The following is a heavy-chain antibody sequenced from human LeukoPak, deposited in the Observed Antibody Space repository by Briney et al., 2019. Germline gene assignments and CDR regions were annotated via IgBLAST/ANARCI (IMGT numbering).Heavy chain of an antibody. Sequence: GGSLRLSCAASGFTFDDYAMHWVRQAPGKGLEWVSLISWDGGSTYYADSVKGRFTISRDNSKNSLYLQMNSLRAEDTALYYCAEGQRGSDYYGSGTLIDYWGQGTLVTVSS. J-gene: IGHJ4*02. V-gene: IGHV3-43D*03. CDR1: GFTFDDYA. CDR2: ISWDGGST. D-gene: IGHD3-10*01. CDR3: AEGQRGSDYYGSGTLIDY.